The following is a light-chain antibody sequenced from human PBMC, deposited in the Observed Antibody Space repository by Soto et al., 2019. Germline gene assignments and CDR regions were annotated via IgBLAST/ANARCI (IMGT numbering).Light chain of an antibody. V-gene: IGKV3-20*01. J-gene: IGKJ1*01. CDR1: QSVSSSY. CDR2: GAS. Sequence: EIVLTQSPGTLSLSPGERATLSCMASQSVSSSYLAWYQQKPGQAPRLLIYGASSRATGIPDRFSGSGSGTDFTLTIRRLEPEDFAVYYCQQYGSSPWTFGQGTKVDIK. CDR3: QQYGSSPWT.